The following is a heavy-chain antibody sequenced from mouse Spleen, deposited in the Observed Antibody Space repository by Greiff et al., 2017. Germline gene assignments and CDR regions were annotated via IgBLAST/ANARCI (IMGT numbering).Heavy chain of an antibody. CDR1: GFTFSSYA. CDR3: ARRDGSSFYFDY. Sequence: EVQGVESGGGLVKLGGSLKLSCAASGFTFSSYAMSWVRQTPEKRLEWVATISSGGGNTYYPDSVKGRFTISRDNAKNTLYLQMSSLKSEDTAMYYCARRDGSSFYFDYWGQGTTLTVSS. CDR2: ISSGGGNT. D-gene: IGHD1-1*01. V-gene: IGHV5-9-3*01. J-gene: IGHJ2*01.